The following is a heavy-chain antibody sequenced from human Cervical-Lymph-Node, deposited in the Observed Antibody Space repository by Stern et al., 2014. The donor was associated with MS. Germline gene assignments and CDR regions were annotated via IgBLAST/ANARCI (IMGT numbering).Heavy chain of an antibody. J-gene: IGHJ3*02. CDR2: ISSSGSTI. D-gene: IGHD4-17*01. CDR1: GFIFSDYN. CDR3: AKNKRDYGDYLSTDVLDI. Sequence: MQLVQSGGGLVQPGGSLRLSCAASGFIFSDYNMNWVRQAPGKGPEWLSFISSSGSTIYYADSVKGRFTISRDNANNLLYLQLSGLRAEDTALYYCAKNKRDYGDYLSTDVLDIWGQGTMVTVSS. V-gene: IGHV3-48*01.